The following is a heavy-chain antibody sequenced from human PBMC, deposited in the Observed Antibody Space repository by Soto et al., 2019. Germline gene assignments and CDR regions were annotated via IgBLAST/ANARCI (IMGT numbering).Heavy chain of an antibody. J-gene: IGHJ4*02. CDR3: AREPSSSTTGTRIDY. CDR2: ISHKSSAI. CDR1: GFTFSNYA. Sequence: EVQLVESGGGLVQPGGSLRLSCAASGFTFSNYAMNWVRQAPGKGLEWVSYISHKSSAIYHADSVKGRFTISRDNAKKSLYLKMNSLRDEDTAVYYCAREPSSSTTGTRIDYWGQGTLVNVSS. V-gene: IGHV3-48*02. D-gene: IGHD4-17*01.